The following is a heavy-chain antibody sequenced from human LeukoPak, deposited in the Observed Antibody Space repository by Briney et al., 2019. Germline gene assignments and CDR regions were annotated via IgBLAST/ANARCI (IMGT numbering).Heavy chain of an antibody. CDR3: ARAPGWGIVVVKNAFDI. D-gene: IGHD3-22*01. Sequence: SETLSLTCAVYGGSFSGYYWSWIRQPPGKGLEWIGEINHSGSTNYNPSLKSQVTISVDTSKNQFSLKLSSVIAADTAVYYCARAPGWGIVVVKNAFDIWGQGTMVTVSS. CDR2: INHSGST. CDR1: GGSFSGYY. J-gene: IGHJ3*02. V-gene: IGHV4-34*01.